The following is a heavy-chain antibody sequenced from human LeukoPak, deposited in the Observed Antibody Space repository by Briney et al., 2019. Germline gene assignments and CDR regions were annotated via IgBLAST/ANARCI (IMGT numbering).Heavy chain of an antibody. CDR3: ARTISSWYSGIDY. V-gene: IGHV5-51*01. D-gene: IGHD6-13*01. CDR1: GYSFTSHW. J-gene: IGHJ4*02. Sequence: GESLKISCKGSGYSFTSHWIGWVRQMPGKGLEWMGIIYPGDSETRYSPSFQGQVTISADKSVSTAYLQWSSLKASDTAMYYCARTISSWYSGIDYWGQGTLVAVSS. CDR2: IYPGDSET.